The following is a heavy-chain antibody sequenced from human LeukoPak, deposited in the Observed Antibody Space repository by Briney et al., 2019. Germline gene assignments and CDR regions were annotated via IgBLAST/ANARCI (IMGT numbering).Heavy chain of an antibody. CDR2: IKNKNDGGTT. V-gene: IGHV3-15*01. Sequence: GSLILSCATSGFIFSAAYMSWVRQAPGKGLEWVGHIKNKNDGGTTDYAAPVQGRFTISRDESKSTLYLQMNSLTTEDTAVYYCATERGYTYGSFDYWGQGTLVTVSS. D-gene: IGHD5-18*01. CDR1: GFIFSAAY. CDR3: ATERGYTYGSFDY. J-gene: IGHJ4*02.